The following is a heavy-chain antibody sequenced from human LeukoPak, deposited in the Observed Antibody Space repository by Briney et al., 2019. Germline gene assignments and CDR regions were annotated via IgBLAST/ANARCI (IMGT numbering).Heavy chain of an antibody. D-gene: IGHD1-26*01. CDR2: ISSSSSYT. CDR3: ARDLSGSYSFDY. CDR1: GFTFSDYY. J-gene: IGHJ4*02. V-gene: IGHV3-11*06. Sequence: NPGGSLRLSCAASGFTFSDYYMSWIRQAPGKGLEWVPYISSSSSYTNYADSVKGRFTISRDNAKNSLYLQMNSLRAEDTAVYYCARDLSGSYSFDYWGQGTLVTVSS.